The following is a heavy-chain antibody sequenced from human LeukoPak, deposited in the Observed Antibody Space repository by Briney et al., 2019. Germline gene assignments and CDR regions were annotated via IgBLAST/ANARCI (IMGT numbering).Heavy chain of an antibody. CDR3: AGATQFVVPCARGFDY. D-gene: IGHD2-21*01. CDR2: ISSSSSYI. CDR1: GFTFSSYS. Sequence: GGSLRLSCAASGFTFSSYSMNWVRQAPGKGLEWVSSISSSSSYIYYADSVKGRFTISRDNAKNSLYLQMNSLRAEDTAVYYCAGATQFVVPCARGFDYWGQGTLVTVSS. J-gene: IGHJ4*02. V-gene: IGHV3-21*01.